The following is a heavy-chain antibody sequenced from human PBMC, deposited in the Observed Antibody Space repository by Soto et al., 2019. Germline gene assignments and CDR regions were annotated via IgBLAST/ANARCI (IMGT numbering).Heavy chain of an antibody. CDR2: IRSQPYGGTP. CDR1: GFTFGDYA. CDR3: ASRGVNVGDPLTYGMDV. D-gene: IGHD3-10*01. Sequence: HPGGSLRLSCTGSGFTFGDYAMNWVRLAPGKGLEWVGFIRSQPYGGTPEYAASVKGRFSISRDDSKTTVYLQMNSLKTEDTAVYYCASRGVNVGDPLTYGMDVWGQGTSVTVSS. J-gene: IGHJ6*02. V-gene: IGHV3-49*04.